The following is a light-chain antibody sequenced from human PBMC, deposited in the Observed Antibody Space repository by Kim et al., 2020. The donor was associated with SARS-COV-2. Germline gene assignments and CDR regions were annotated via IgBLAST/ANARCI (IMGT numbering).Light chain of an antibody. CDR1: QSISRY. V-gene: IGKV1-39*01. CDR2: AAS. Sequence: DIQMTQSPSSLSASVGDRITITCRASQSISRYLNWFQQKPGKAPNLLISAASTLQSGVPSRFSGSGSGTDFTLTISSLQPEDFATYHCQQSSSLPWTFGQGTKVDIK. CDR3: QQSSSLPWT. J-gene: IGKJ1*01.